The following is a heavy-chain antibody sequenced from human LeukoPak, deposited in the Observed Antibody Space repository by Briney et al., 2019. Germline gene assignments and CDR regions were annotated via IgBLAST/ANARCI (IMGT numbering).Heavy chain of an antibody. D-gene: IGHD3-10*01. V-gene: IGHV1-69*04. CDR3: ARDRSYGSGSYPEDY. J-gene: IGHJ4*02. CDR1: GGTFSSYA. Sequence: ASVKVSCKASGGTFSSYAISWVRQAPGQGLEWMGRIIPILGIANYAQKFQGRVTITRDTSASTAYMELSSLRSEDTAVYYCARDRSYGSGSYPEDYWGQGTLVTVSS. CDR2: IIPILGIA.